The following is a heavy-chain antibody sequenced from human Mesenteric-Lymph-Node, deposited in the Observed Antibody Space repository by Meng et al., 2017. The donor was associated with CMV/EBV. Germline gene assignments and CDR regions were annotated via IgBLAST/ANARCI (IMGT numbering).Heavy chain of an antibody. CDR1: GGSISSSSYY. V-gene: IGHV4-39*06. D-gene: IGHD1-26*01. CDR3: ARQGWELRAFDI. Sequence: GSLRLSCTVSGGSISSSSYYWGWIRQPPGKGQEWIGTIYYSGSTHYNPSLKSRVTISVDTSKNQFALKLISVTAADTAVYYCARQGWELRAFDIWGQGTLVTVSS. CDR2: IYYSGST. J-gene: IGHJ3*02.